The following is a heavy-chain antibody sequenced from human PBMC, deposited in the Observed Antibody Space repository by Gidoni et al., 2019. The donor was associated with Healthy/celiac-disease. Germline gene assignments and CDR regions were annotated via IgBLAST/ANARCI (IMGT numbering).Heavy chain of an antibody. CDR1: GYTFTSYY. Sequence: QVQLVQSGAEVKKPGASVKVSCKASGYTFTSYYIHWVRQAPGLGLEWMGIINPNGGSTSYAQKFQGRVTMTRDTSTSTVYMELSSLRSEDTAVYYCARVVDTAMPDAFDIWGQGTMVTVAS. CDR3: ARVVDTAMPDAFDI. D-gene: IGHD5-18*01. V-gene: IGHV1-46*03. J-gene: IGHJ3*02. CDR2: INPNGGST.